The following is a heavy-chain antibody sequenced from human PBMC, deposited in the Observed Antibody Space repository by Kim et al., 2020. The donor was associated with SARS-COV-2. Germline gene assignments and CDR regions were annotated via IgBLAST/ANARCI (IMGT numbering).Heavy chain of an antibody. J-gene: IGHJ4*02. CDR1: GFTFDDYA. D-gene: IGHD6-13*01. Sequence: GGSLRLSCAASGFTFDDYAMHWVRQAPGKGLEWVSGISWNSGSIGYADSVKGRFTISRDNAKNSLYLQMNSLRAEDTALYYCAKDSGGAAAGFGEPGGVYWGQGTLVTVSS. V-gene: IGHV3-9*01. CDR2: ISWNSGSI. CDR3: AKDSGGAAAGFGEPGGVY.